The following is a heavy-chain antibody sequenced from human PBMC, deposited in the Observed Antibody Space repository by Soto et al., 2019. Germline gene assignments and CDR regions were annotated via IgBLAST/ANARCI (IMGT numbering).Heavy chain of an antibody. D-gene: IGHD5-18*01. CDR3: AGHVDTAMVRFDY. Sequence: SETLSLTCTVSGGSISSYYWSWIRQPPGKGLEWIGYIYYSGSTNYNPSLKSRVTISVDTSKNQFSLKLSSVTAADTAVYYCAGHVDTAMVRFDYWGQGTLVTVSS. V-gene: IGHV4-59*01. J-gene: IGHJ4*02. CDR2: IYYSGST. CDR1: GGSISSYY.